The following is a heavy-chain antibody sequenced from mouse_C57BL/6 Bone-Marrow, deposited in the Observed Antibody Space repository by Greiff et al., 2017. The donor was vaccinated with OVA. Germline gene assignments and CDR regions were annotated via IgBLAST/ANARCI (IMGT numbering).Heavy chain of an antibody. J-gene: IGHJ3*01. CDR1: GYTFTSYG. V-gene: IGHV1-81*01. D-gene: IGHD1-1*01. CDR2: IYPRSGNT. Sequence: VQLQQSGAELARPGASVKLSCKASGYTFTSYGISWVKQRTGQGLEWIGEIYPRSGNTYYTEKFKGKATLTADKSSSTAYMELRSLTSEDSAVYFCARDTTVVPEEFAYWGQGTLVTVSA. CDR3: ARDTTVVPEEFAY.